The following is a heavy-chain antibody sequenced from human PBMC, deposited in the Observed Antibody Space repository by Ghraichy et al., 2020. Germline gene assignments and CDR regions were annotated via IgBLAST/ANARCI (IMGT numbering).Heavy chain of an antibody. V-gene: IGHV4-59*01. J-gene: IGHJ3*02. CDR1: GGSISSYY. D-gene: IGHD3-3*01. CDR3: ARGLRFLEWLDAFDI. Sequence: SETLSLTCTVSGGSISSYYWSWIRQPPGKGLEWIGYIYYSGSTNYNPSLTSRVTISVDTSKNQFSLKLSSVTAADTAVYYCARGLRFLEWLDAFDIWGQGTMVTVSS. CDR2: IYYSGST.